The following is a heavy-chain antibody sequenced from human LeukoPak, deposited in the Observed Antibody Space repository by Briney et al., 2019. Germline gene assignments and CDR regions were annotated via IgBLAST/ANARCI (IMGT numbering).Heavy chain of an antibody. Sequence: PGRSLRLSCAASGFTFSSYAMHWVRQAPGKGLEWVAVISYDGSNKYYADSVKGRFTISRDNSKNTLYLQMNSLRAEDTAVYYCARDPTTVGATTFDYWGQGTLVTVSS. D-gene: IGHD1-26*01. CDR3: ARDPTTVGATTFDY. V-gene: IGHV3-30*01. J-gene: IGHJ4*02. CDR2: ISYDGSNK. CDR1: GFTFSSYA.